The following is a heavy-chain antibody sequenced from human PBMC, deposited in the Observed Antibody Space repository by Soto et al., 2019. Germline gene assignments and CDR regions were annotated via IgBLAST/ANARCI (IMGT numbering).Heavy chain of an antibody. CDR3: AGDKGYNYYGMDV. Sequence: QAQLQESGPGLVKPSETLSLICTASGGSINSYYWPWIRQPAGKGLEWIGRVFSSGSTNYNPSLKSRVTMSVDTSKNQFSLKLSSVTAADTAVYFCAGDKGYNYYGMDVWGQGTTVTVSS. CDR2: VFSSGST. CDR1: GGSINSYY. V-gene: IGHV4-4*07. J-gene: IGHJ6*02.